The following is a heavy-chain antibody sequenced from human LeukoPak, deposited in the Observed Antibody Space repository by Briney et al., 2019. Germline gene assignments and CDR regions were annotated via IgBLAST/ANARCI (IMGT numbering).Heavy chain of an antibody. D-gene: IGHD3-10*01. CDR3: VRERFHGSGAPKFDH. CDR2: ISAGGGST. V-gene: IGHV3-23*01. J-gene: IGHJ4*02. CDR1: GFTFSSYD. Sequence: GGSLRLSCAASGFTFSSYDMNWVRQAPGKGLEWVSSISAGGGSTYYGDSVKGRFTISRDNSKNTLYLQMNSLRVEDTAVYYCVRERFHGSGAPKFDHWGQGILVTVSS.